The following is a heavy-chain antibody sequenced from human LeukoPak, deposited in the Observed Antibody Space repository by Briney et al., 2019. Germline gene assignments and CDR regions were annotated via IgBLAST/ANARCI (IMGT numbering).Heavy chain of an antibody. CDR2: IYHSGST. CDR3: ARDGYCSGGSCYPYDY. D-gene: IGHD2-15*01. Sequence: PSETLSLTCAVSGGSISSSNWWSWVRQPPGKGLEWIGEIYHSGSTNYNPSLKSRVTISVDKSKNQFSLKLSSVTAADTAVYYCARDGYCSGGSCYPYDYWGQGTLVTVSS. V-gene: IGHV4-4*02. CDR1: GGSISSSNW. J-gene: IGHJ4*02.